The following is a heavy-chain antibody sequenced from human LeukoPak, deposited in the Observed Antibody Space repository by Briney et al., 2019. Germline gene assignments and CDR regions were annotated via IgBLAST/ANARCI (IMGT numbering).Heavy chain of an antibody. CDR1: GFTFSSYW. CDR2: IKQDGSEK. D-gene: IGHD3-10*01. J-gene: IGHJ6*02. V-gene: IGHV3-7*01. Sequence: GGSLRLSCAASGFTFSSYWMSWVRQAPGKGLEWVANIKQDGSEKYYVDSVKGRLTISRDNAKNSLYLQMNSLRAEDTAVYYCARDLLTMVRGVIYYYYGMDVWGQGTTVTVSS. CDR3: ARDLLTMVRGVIYYYYGMDV.